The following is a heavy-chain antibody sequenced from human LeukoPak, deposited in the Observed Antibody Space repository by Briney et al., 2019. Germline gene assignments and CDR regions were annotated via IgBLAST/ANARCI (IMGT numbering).Heavy chain of an antibody. CDR3: AKDIRNNYYGSGSPIDY. D-gene: IGHD3-10*01. Sequence: GGSLRLSCAASGFTFDDYAMHWVRHAPGKGLGWVSLISWDGGSTYYADSVKGRFTISRDNSKNSVDLQMNSLRAEDTALYYCAKDIRNNYYGSGSPIDYWGQGTLVTVSS. J-gene: IGHJ4*02. CDR2: ISWDGGST. V-gene: IGHV3-43D*03. CDR1: GFTFDDYA.